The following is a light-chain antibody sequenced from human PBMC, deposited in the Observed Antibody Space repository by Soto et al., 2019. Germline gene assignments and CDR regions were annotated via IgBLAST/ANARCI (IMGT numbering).Light chain of an antibody. V-gene: IGLV2-14*01. J-gene: IGLJ2*01. Sequence: QSALTQPASVSGSPGQSITISCTGTSTDVGANNYVSWYQQHPGRAPKVMIYDVTNRPSGVSSRFSGSKSGNTASLTISGLQAEDEADYYCYSHVDATTWVFGGGTKVTVL. CDR2: DVT. CDR3: YSHVDATTWV. CDR1: STDVGANNY.